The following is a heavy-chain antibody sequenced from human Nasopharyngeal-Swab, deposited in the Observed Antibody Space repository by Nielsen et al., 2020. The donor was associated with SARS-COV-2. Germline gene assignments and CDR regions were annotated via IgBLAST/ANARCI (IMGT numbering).Heavy chain of an antibody. CDR3: ARALEYSGYDFDY. CDR2: IYYSGST. Sequence: LRLSCTVSGGSISSSSYYWGWIRQPPGKGLEWIGYIYYSGSTYYNPSLKSRVTISVDTSKNQFSLKLSSVTAADTAVYYCARALEYSGYDFDYWGQGTLVTVSS. D-gene: IGHD5-12*01. V-gene: IGHV4-31*03. CDR1: GGSISSSSYY. J-gene: IGHJ4*02.